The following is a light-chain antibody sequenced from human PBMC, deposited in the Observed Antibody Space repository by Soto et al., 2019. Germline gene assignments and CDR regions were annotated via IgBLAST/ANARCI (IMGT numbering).Light chain of an antibody. CDR1: KLGDHY. J-gene: IGLJ1*01. Sequence: SYELTQPPSVSVSPGQTATITCSGDKLGDHYVCWYQQKPGQSPVLVIYEDNKRPSGIPERFSGSNSGSTATLTIRGTQTLDEADYYCQAWDTNSYFFGTGTKLTVL. V-gene: IGLV3-1*01. CDR3: QAWDTNSYF. CDR2: EDN.